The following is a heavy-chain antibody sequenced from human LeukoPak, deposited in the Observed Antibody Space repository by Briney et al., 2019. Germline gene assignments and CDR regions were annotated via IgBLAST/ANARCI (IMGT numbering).Heavy chain of an antibody. D-gene: IGHD1-26*01. CDR3: ARGGHYSSATWLDY. V-gene: IGHV4-39*07. CDR1: GDSISSSSYY. Sequence: SETLSLTCTVSGDSISSSSYYWGWIRQPPGKGLEWIGEINHSGSANYNPSLKSRVTISVDTSKNQFSLKLSSVTAADTAVYYCARGGHYSSATWLDYWGQGTLVTVSS. J-gene: IGHJ4*02. CDR2: INHSGSA.